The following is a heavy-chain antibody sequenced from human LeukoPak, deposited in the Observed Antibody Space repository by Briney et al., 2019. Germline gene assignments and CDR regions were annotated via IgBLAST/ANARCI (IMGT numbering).Heavy chain of an antibody. D-gene: IGHD3-10*01. CDR3: ARGGDSLHY. CDR1: GFTFSNYA. CDR2: ISSKGGST. J-gene: IGHJ4*02. V-gene: IGHV3-64*04. Sequence: GGSLRLSCSASGFTFSNYAIHWVRQAPEKGLEYVSRISSKGGSTYYADSVKGRFTISRDNSKNMLYLQMNSLRAEDTAVYYCARGGDSLHYWGQGTLVTVSS.